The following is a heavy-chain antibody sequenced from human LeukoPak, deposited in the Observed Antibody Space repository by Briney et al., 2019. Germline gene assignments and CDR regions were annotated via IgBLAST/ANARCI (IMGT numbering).Heavy chain of an antibody. D-gene: IGHD4-17*01. CDR3: ASNAAGDYHPS. CDR1: GGSISSSGYY. Sequence: PSETLSLTCTVSGGSISSSGYYWGWIRQPPGKGLEWIGSIYYSGSTYYNPSLKSRVTISVDTSKNQFSLRLSSVTAADTAVYYCASNAAGDYHPSWGQGTLVTVSS. V-gene: IGHV4-39*01. CDR2: IYYSGST. J-gene: IGHJ5*02.